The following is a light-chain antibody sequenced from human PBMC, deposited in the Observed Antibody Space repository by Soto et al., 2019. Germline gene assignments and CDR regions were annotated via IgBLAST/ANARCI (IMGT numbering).Light chain of an antibody. CDR1: QDVGNY. Sequence: DIQMTRSPSSLSASVGDRVTITCQAGQDVGNYVNWYQQKAGKAPNLLIYDASNLETGVPSRFIGSGSGTYFTFTINRLQPEDFTSYYCQHYYTLPITFGQGTRVEI. CDR3: QHYYTLPIT. J-gene: IGKJ5*01. V-gene: IGKV1-33*01. CDR2: DAS.